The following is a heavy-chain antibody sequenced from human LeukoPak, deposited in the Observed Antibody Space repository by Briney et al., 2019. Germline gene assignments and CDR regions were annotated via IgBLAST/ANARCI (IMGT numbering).Heavy chain of an antibody. CDR1: GDTFSSYA. CDR2: IIPIFGTA. D-gene: IGHD3-22*01. Sequence: GASVKVSCKASGDTFSSYAISWVRQAPGQGLEWMGGIIPIFGTANYAQKFQGRVTITTDESTSTAYMELSSLRSEDTAVYYCASLGYYDSSGYYYEADYWGQGTLVTVSS. V-gene: IGHV1-69*05. J-gene: IGHJ4*02. CDR3: ASLGYYDSSGYYYEADY.